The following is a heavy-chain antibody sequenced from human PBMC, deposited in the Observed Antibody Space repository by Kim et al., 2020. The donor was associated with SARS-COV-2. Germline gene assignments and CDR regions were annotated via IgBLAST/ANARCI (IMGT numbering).Heavy chain of an antibody. J-gene: IGHJ6*02. V-gene: IGHV3-21*01. CDR2: ISSSSSYI. D-gene: IGHD3-10*01. CDR1: GFTFSSYS. CDR3: ARDGMVRGVIPVLAYYYYYGMDV. Sequence: GGSLRLSCAASGFTFSSYSMNWVRQAPGKGLEWVSSISSSSSYIYYADSVKGRFTISRDNAKNSLYLQMNSLRAEDTAVYYCARDGMVRGVIPVLAYYYYYGMDVWGQGTTVTVSS.